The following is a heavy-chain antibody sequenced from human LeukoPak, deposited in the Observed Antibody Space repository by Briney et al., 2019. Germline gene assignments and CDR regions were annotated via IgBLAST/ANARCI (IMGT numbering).Heavy chain of an antibody. V-gene: IGHV3-53*01. CDR1: GGSISSSSYY. D-gene: IGHD3-10*01. CDR3: ARGPLFSSGIYPN. CDR2: IYSGGST. Sequence: ETLSLTCTVSGGSISSSSYYWGWIRQPPGKGLEWVSVIYSGGSTYHADSVQGRFTISRDNSKNTLYLHMNNLRAEDTAVYYCARGPLFSSGIYPNGGQGPLVTVPS. J-gene: IGHJ4*02.